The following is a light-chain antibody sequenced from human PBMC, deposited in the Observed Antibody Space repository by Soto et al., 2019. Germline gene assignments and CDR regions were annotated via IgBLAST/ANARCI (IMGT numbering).Light chain of an antibody. Sequence: EIVLTQSPGTLSLSPGERATLSCRASQSVDSVYFAWYQHKPGQAPRLLIYDTSNRPGGIPDRFSASGSGTDFTLTISRLEPEDLAVYYCQHYGTSPYTFGQGTKLEI. CDR2: DTS. CDR3: QHYGTSPYT. J-gene: IGKJ2*01. CDR1: QSVDSVY. V-gene: IGKV3-20*01.